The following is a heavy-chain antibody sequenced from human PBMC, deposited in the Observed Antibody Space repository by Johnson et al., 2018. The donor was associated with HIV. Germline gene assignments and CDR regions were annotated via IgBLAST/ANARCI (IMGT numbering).Heavy chain of an antibody. V-gene: IGHV3-23*04. D-gene: IGHD1-14*01. CDR2: ISVSGGST. CDR3: ARGFHRGGAFDI. Sequence: VQLVESGGGLVQPGGSLRLSCAASGFTFSSYAMSWVRQAPGKGLEWVSAISVSGGSTYYADSVKGRFTISSDNSKNTLYLQMNSLRAEATAVYYCARGFHRGGAFDIWGQGTMVTVSS. J-gene: IGHJ3*02. CDR1: GFTFSSYA.